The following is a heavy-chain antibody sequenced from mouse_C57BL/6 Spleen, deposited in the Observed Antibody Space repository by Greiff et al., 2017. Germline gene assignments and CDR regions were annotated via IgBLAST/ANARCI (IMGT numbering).Heavy chain of an antibody. CDR1: GYTFTDYE. V-gene: IGHV1-15*01. CDR3: TRALPGY. CDR2: IDPETGGT. Sequence: QVQLQQSGAELVRPGASVTLSCKASGYTFTDYEMHWVKQTPVHGLEWIGAIDPETGGTAYNQKFKGKAILTADKSSITAYMELRSLTSEDSAVYYCTRALPGYWGQGTTLTVSS. J-gene: IGHJ2*01.